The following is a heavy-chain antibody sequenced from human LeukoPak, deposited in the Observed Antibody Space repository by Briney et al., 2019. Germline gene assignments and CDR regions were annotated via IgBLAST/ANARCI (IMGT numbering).Heavy chain of an antibody. Sequence: PGGSLRLSCAASGFVFSSYAMYWVRQAPGKGLEWVSAITGSGGSTYYADSVKGRFTMSRDNSKNTLWLQMNSLRAEDTAVYYCAKSSSWYGVQGWLDPWGQGTLVTVSS. CDR3: AKSSSWYGVQGWLDP. V-gene: IGHV3-23*01. CDR2: ITGSGGST. CDR1: GFVFSSYA. D-gene: IGHD6-13*01. J-gene: IGHJ5*02.